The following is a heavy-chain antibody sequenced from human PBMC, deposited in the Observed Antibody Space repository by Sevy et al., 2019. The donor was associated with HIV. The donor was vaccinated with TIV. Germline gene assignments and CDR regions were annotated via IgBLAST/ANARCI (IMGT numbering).Heavy chain of an antibody. D-gene: IGHD3-3*01. Sequence: ASVKVSCKASGYTFTGYYIHWVRQAPGQGLEWMGRIDPNSGGTDHAQKFQGRVTMTRDTSISTAYMELNRMTSDDTAVYYWAREPKNCGVVIIPVGGGGGGGGNYWGQGTLVTVSS. J-gene: IGHJ4*02. CDR3: AREPKNCGVVIIPVGGGGGGGGNY. V-gene: IGHV1-2*06. CDR1: GYTFTGYY. CDR2: IDPNSGGT.